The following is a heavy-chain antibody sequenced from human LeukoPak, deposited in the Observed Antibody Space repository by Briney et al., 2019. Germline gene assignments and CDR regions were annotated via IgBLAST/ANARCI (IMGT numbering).Heavy chain of an antibody. D-gene: IGHD3-10*01. CDR3: AKARGSGAYLYYFDY. CDR2: INHSGST. V-gene: IGHV4-34*01. Sequence: SETLSLTCAVYGGSFSGYYWSWIRQPPGKGLEWIGEINHSGSTNYNPSLKSRVTISVDTSKNQFSLKLSSVTAADTAVYYCAKARGSGAYLYYFDYWGQGTLVTVSS. CDR1: GGSFSGYY. J-gene: IGHJ4*02.